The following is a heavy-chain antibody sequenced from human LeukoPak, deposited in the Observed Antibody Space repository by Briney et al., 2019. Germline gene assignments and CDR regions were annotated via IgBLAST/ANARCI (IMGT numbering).Heavy chain of an antibody. Sequence: GGSLRLSCATSEFTFSFYWMSWVRQAPGKGLEWVANIKEDGGEINYLDSVKGRFTISRDNAKKSLHLQMNSLRVEDAAVYYCVRDRGYSTFDYRGQGTQVTVSS. CDR1: EFTFSFYW. V-gene: IGHV3-7*01. CDR3: VRDRGYSTFDY. J-gene: IGHJ4*02. D-gene: IGHD3-22*01. CDR2: IKEDGGEI.